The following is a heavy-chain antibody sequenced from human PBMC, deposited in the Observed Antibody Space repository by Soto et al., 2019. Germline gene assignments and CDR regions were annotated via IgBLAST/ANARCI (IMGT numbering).Heavy chain of an antibody. Sequence: ASVKVSCKASGYSLTSFATHWVRRTPGQRLEWMGWINAGQGDTKYSQKFQGRVTITRDTSASTAYLELSRLRSEDTAVYYCARVNHNSENYYYMDVWGTGTTVNVSS. CDR1: GYSLTSFA. CDR3: ARVNHNSENYYYMDV. D-gene: IGHD1-1*01. J-gene: IGHJ6*03. CDR2: INAGQGDT. V-gene: IGHV1-3*01.